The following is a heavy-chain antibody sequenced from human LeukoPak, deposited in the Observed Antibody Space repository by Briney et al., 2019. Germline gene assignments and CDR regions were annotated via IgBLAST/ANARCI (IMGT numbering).Heavy chain of an antibody. CDR1: GYTFTSYD. Sequence: ASVRVSCKASGYTFTSYDINWVRQATGQGLEWMGWMNPNSGNTGYAQKFQGRVTMTRNTSISTAYMELSSLRSEDTAVYYCARGFDSAIILYDYWGQGTLVTVSS. CDR3: ARGFDSAIILYDY. V-gene: IGHV1-8*01. CDR2: MNPNSGNT. J-gene: IGHJ4*02. D-gene: IGHD3-9*01.